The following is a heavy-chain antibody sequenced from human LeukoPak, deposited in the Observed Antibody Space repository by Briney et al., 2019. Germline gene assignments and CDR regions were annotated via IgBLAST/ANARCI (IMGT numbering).Heavy chain of an antibody. D-gene: IGHD3-9*01. CDR3: ARPLRYFDWLTD. CDR1: GFTFSSYS. V-gene: IGHV3-48*04. Sequence: GGSLRLSCAASGFTFSSYSMNWVRQAPGKGLEWVSYISSSGSTIYYADSVKGRFTISRDNAKNSLYLQMNSLRAEDTAVYYCARPLRYFDWLTDWGQGTLVTVSS. CDR2: ISSSGSTI. J-gene: IGHJ4*02.